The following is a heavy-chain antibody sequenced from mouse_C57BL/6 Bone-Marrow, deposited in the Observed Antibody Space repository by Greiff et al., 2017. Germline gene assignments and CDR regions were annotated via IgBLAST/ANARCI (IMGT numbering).Heavy chain of an antibody. J-gene: IGHJ2*01. CDR2: IYPGSGST. D-gene: IGHD2-4*01. Sequence: QVQLQQPGAELVKPGASVKMSCKASGYTFTSYWITWVKQRPGQGLEWIGDIYPGSGSTNYNEKFKSKATLTVDTSTSTAYMPLSSLTSEDSAVYYCARRVYYDYDGDYWGQGTTLTVSS. V-gene: IGHV1-55*01. CDR3: ARRVYYDYDGDY. CDR1: GYTFTSYW.